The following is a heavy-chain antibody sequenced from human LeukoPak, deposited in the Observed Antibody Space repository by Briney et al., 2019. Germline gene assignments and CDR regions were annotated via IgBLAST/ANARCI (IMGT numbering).Heavy chain of an antibody. D-gene: IGHD3-22*01. Sequence: ASVKVSCKASGYTFTSYYMHWVRQAPGQGLEWMGIINPSGGSTSYAQKFQGRGTMTRDTSTSTVYMELSSLRSEDTAVYYCARAGDYYDSSWRRGSVDWFGPWGQGTLVTVSS. CDR2: INPSGGST. CDR1: GYTFTSYY. J-gene: IGHJ5*02. V-gene: IGHV1-46*01. CDR3: ARAGDYYDSSWRRGSVDWFGP.